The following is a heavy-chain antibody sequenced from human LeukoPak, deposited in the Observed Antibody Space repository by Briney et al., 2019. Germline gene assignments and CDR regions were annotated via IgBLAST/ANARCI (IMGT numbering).Heavy chain of an antibody. CDR3: AKGRPYDYVWGSYRPQGLSY. V-gene: IGHV3-23*01. CDR1: GFTFSSYA. D-gene: IGHD3-16*02. Sequence: GGSLRLSCAASGFTFSSYAMSWVRQAPGKGLEWVSAISGSGGSTYYADSVKGRFTIPRDNSKNTLYLQMNSLRAEDTAVYYCAKGRPYDYVWGSYRPQGLSYWGQGTLVTVSS. J-gene: IGHJ4*02. CDR2: ISGSGGST.